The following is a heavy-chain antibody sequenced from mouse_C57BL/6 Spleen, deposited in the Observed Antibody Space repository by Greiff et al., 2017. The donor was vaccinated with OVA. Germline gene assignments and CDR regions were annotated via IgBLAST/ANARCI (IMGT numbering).Heavy chain of an antibody. D-gene: IGHD2-5*01. CDR1: GFTFSDAW. CDR3: TRRRSNDYFDY. J-gene: IGHJ2*01. Sequence: EVKLVESGGGLVQPGGSMKLSCAASGFTFSDAWMDWVRQSPEKGLEWVAEIRNKANNHATYYAESVKGRFTISRDDSKSSVYLQMNSLRAEDTGIYYCTRRRSNDYFDYWGQGTTLTVSS. V-gene: IGHV6-6*01. CDR2: IRNKANNHAT.